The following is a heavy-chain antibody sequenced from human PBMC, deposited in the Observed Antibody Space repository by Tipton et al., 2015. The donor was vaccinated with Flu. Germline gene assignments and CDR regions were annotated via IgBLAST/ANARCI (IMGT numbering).Heavy chain of an antibody. Sequence: TLSLTCSVSGDFIRSSSYYWGWIRQPPHKGLEWVGSISDSGGAYYSPSLKSRVTISVDTSKNQFSLKLSSVTAADTAVYYCARALYSTGWIWEFWGQGTLVTVSS. J-gene: IGHJ4*02. V-gene: IGHV4-39*07. CDR2: ISDSGGA. CDR3: ARALYSTGWIWEF. D-gene: IGHD6-19*01. CDR1: GDFIRSSSYY.